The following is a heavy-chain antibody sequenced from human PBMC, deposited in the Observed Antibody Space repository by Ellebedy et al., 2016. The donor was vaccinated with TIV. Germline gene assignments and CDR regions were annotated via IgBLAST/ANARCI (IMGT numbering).Heavy chain of an antibody. D-gene: IGHD2-15*01. Sequence: PGGSLRLSCNVPGVSITKYYWSWIRQPAGKGLEWIGRIYATGTTNYNTSLMSRVTLSVDTSKNQFSLKLTSVTAADTAVYYCARGPTFYYGLDVWGQGTTVIVSS. CDR2: IYATGTT. CDR3: ARGPTFYYGLDV. V-gene: IGHV4-4*07. CDR1: GVSITKYY. J-gene: IGHJ6*02.